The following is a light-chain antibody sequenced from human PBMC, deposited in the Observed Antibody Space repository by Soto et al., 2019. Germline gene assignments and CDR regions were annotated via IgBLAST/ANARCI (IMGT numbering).Light chain of an antibody. Sequence: DIQMTQSPSSLSASVGDRITITFRASQGISSYLAWYQQKPGKAPKLLIYAASSLQSGVPSRFSGSGSGTDFTLTISSLQPEDFATYYCQQSYSTPYSFGQGTKVDIK. J-gene: IGKJ2*03. CDR3: QQSYSTPYS. CDR2: AAS. CDR1: QGISSY. V-gene: IGKV1-39*01.